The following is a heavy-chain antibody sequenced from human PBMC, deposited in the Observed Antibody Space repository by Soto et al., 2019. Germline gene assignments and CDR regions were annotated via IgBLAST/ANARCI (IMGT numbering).Heavy chain of an antibody. V-gene: IGHV4-30-4*01. CDR1: GDSITSGESY. J-gene: IGHJ4*02. Sequence: SETLSLTCTVSGDSITSGESYWSWIRQPPGKGLEWIGYIYYSGFTYYSPSLKSRVTISVDTSKNQFSLKLSSVTAADTAVYYCARLIREQMTTVTPIDYWGQGTLVTVSS. CDR3: ARLIREQMTTVTPIDY. CDR2: IYYSGFT. D-gene: IGHD4-17*01.